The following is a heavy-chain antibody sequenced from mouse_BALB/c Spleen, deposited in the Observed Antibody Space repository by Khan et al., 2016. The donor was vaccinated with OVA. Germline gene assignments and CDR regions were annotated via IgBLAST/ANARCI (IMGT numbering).Heavy chain of an antibody. Sequence: EVQLLETGGGLVQPGGSRKLSCAASGFTFSDYGMAWVRQAPGKGPEWVAFISNLAYSIYYADTVTGRFSISRENAKNTLYLEMSSLRSEDTAMYYCARYWAMDYWGQGTSVTVSS. CDR1: GFTFSDYG. J-gene: IGHJ4*01. D-gene: IGHD4-1*01. CDR2: ISNLAYSI. V-gene: IGHV5-15*02. CDR3: ARYWAMDY.